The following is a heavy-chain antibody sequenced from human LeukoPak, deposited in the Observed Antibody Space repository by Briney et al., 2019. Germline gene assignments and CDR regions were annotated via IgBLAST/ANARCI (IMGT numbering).Heavy chain of an antibody. V-gene: IGHV4-34*01. CDR1: GGSFSGYY. CDR3: ARGYSTIFGVVPFYYFDY. J-gene: IGHJ4*02. Sequence: SETLSLTCAVYGGSFSGYYWSWIRQPPEKGLEWIGEINHSGSTNYNPSLKSRVTISVDTSKNQFSLKLSSVTAADTAVYYCARGYSTIFGVVPFYYFDYWGQGTLVTVSS. CDR2: INHSGST. D-gene: IGHD3-3*01.